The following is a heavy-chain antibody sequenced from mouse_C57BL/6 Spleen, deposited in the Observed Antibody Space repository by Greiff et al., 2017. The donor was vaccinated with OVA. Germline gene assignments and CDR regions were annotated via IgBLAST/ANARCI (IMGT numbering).Heavy chain of an antibody. CDR3: TTFITTVVATNYYAMDY. V-gene: IGHV14-1*01. CDR2: IDPEDGDT. CDR1: GFNITDYY. D-gene: IGHD1-1*01. Sequence: EVQLQQSGAELVRPGASVKLSCTASGFNITDYYMHWVKQRPEQGLEWIGRIDPEDGDTEYAPKFQGKATMTADTSSNTAYLQLSSLTSEDTAVYYCTTFITTVVATNYYAMDYWGQGTSVTVSS. J-gene: IGHJ4*01.